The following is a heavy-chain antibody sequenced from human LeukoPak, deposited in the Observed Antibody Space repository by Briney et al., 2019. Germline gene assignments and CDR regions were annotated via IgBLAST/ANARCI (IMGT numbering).Heavy chain of an antibody. J-gene: IGHJ5*02. D-gene: IGHD6-13*01. Sequence: SETLSLTCTVSAGSITNYYWSWIRQPPGKGLEWIGYMYYSGSTNYNPSLKSRVTLSVDTSKNQFSLKLSSVTAADTAVYYCARSITAATMIRFDPWGQGTLVTVSS. CDR1: AGSITNYY. CDR3: ARSITAATMIRFDP. V-gene: IGHV4-59*01. CDR2: MYYSGST.